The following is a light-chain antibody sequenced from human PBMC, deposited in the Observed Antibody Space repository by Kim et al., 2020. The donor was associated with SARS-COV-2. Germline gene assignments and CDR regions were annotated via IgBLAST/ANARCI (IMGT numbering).Light chain of an antibody. Sequence: PASISCRSSQSLLHSNGYNYLDWYVQKPGQSPQLLIYLVSKRASGVPDRFSGSGSGTDVTLRISRVEAEDVGVYYCMQALQTPLTFGGGTKVDIK. V-gene: IGKV2-28*01. J-gene: IGKJ4*01. CDR3: MQALQTPLT. CDR2: LVS. CDR1: QSLLHSNGYNY.